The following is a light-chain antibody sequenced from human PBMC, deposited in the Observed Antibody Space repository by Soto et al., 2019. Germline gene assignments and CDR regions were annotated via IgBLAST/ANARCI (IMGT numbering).Light chain of an antibody. Sequence: EIVLTQSPGTLSLSPGERATLSCRASQSVSSSSLAWYQQKPGQAPRLVFFGASSRATGITDSVSGSGTGTAFTLTSRRLEAEDFAVYYCQQYGRSPCTFGPGTKVDIK. V-gene: IGKV3-20*01. CDR3: QQYGRSPCT. J-gene: IGKJ3*01. CDR2: GAS. CDR1: QSVSSSS.